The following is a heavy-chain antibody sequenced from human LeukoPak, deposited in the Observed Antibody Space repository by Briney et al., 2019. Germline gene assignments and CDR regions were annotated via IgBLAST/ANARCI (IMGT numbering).Heavy chain of an antibody. CDR1: GYTFTGYY. J-gene: IGHJ6*03. Sequence: GASVKVSCKASGYTFTGYYMHWVRQAPGQGLEWMGWINPNSGGTNYAQKFQGRVTMTRDTSISTAYMELSRLRSDDTAVYYCARDRGVLWFGELSRIYYYYYMDVWGKGTMVTVSS. D-gene: IGHD3-10*01. CDR3: ARDRGVLWFGELSRIYYYYYMDV. V-gene: IGHV1-2*02. CDR2: INPNSGGT.